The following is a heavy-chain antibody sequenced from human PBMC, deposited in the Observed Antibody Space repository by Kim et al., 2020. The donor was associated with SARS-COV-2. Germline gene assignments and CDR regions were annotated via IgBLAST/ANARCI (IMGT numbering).Heavy chain of an antibody. J-gene: IGHJ5*02. Sequence: GGSLRLSCAASGFTFSSYAMTWVRQAPGKGLEWVSAISGSGGRTYYADSVKGRFTISRDNSKNTLYLQMNSLRAEDTAVYYCAKGSDYYGLGSTPSWGWLDPWGQGTLVTVSS. CDR1: GFTFSSYA. CDR2: ISGSGGRT. V-gene: IGHV3-23*01. CDR3: AKGSDYYGLGSTPSWGWLDP. D-gene: IGHD3-10*01.